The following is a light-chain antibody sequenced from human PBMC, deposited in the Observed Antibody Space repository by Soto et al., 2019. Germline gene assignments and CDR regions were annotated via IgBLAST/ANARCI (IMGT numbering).Light chain of an antibody. J-gene: IGKJ3*01. CDR2: AAS. CDR1: QVINNY. V-gene: IGKV1-27*01. Sequence: DIQMTQSPSSLSASVGDRVTITCRASQVINNYLAWYQQKPGKVPKLLIYAASTLQSGVPSRFSGSGSGTDFSLTISSLQPEDVATYYCQTYEIAPFTFGPGTKVSI. CDR3: QTYEIAPFT.